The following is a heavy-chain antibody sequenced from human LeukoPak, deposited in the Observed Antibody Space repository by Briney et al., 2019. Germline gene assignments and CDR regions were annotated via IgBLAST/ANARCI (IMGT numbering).Heavy chain of an antibody. D-gene: IGHD6-19*01. J-gene: IGHJ4*02. Sequence: PGGSLRLSCAASGFTFSSYSMNWVRQAPGKGLEWVSSISSSSSYIYYADSVKGRFTIFRDNAKNSLYLQMNSLRAEDTAVYYCARDSSGWYDYWGQGTLVTVSS. CDR3: ARDSSGWYDY. CDR2: ISSSSSYI. CDR1: GFTFSSYS. V-gene: IGHV3-21*01.